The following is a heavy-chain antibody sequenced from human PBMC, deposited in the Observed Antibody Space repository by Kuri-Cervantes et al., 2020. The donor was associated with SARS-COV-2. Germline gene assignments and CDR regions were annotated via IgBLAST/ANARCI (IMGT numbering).Heavy chain of an antibody. V-gene: IGHV1-8*02. CDR2: MNPNSGNT. J-gene: IGHJ4*02. CDR3: ARGGDIVVVPAAPRMNY. D-gene: IGHD2-2*01. CDR1: GYTFTSYD. Sequence: ASVKVSCKASGYTFTSYDINWVRQATGQGLEWMGWMNPNSGNTGYAQKFQGRVTMTRDTSISTAYMELSRLRSDDTAVYYCARGGDIVVVPAAPRMNYWGQGTLVTVSS.